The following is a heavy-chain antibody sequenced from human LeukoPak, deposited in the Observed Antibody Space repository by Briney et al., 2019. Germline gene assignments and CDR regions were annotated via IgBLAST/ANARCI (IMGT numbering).Heavy chain of an antibody. CDR3: AREVYGFWSGSPRHAFDI. CDR1: GYTFTSYG. J-gene: IGHJ3*02. CDR2: ISAYNGNT. D-gene: IGHD3-3*01. V-gene: IGHV1-18*01. Sequence: ASVKVSCKASGYTFTSYGISWVRQAPGQGLEWMGWISAYNGNTNYAQKLQGRVTMTTDTSTSTAYMELRSLRSDDTAVYYCAREVYGFWSGSPRHAFDIWGQGTMVTVSS.